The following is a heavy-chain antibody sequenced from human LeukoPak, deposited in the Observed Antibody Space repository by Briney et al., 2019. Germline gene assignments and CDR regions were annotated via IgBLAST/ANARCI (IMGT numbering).Heavy chain of an antibody. J-gene: IGHJ4*02. Sequence: PGRSLKLACTAAGFTFSNYGMHWVRQAPGKRLEWVAFIPYDGSNKYHADALQGGLSICRDNSMNTLYLQMSSLRAEDTARYYCAKDICGGNCYPHGGYWGQGTLVTVSS. CDR1: GFTFSNYG. D-gene: IGHD2-21*01. V-gene: IGHV3-30*02. CDR3: AKDICGGNCYPHGGY. CDR2: IPYDGSNK.